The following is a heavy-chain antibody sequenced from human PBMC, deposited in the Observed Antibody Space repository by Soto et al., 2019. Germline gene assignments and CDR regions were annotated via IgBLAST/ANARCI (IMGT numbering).Heavy chain of an antibody. D-gene: IGHD5-12*01. CDR3: ARELVATRVDY. V-gene: IGHV3-21*01. CDR2: ISSSSSYI. CDR1: GFTFSSYS. J-gene: IGHJ4*02. Sequence: EVQLVESGGGLVKPGGSLRLSCAASGFTFSSYSMNWVRQAPGKGLEWVSSISSSSSYIYYADSVKGRFTISRDNAKNSLYLQMSSLRAEDTAVYYCARELVATRVDYWGQGTLVTVSS.